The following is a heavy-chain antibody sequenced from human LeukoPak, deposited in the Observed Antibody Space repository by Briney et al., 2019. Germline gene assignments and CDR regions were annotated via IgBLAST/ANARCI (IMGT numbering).Heavy chain of an antibody. CDR2: IYYSGST. Sequence: GSLRLSCAASGFTFSSYAMSWIRQPPGKGLEWIGSIYYSGSTYYNPSLKSRVTISVDTSKNQFSLKLSSVTAADTAVYYCASNSLSSSWSYFDYWGQGTLVTVSS. CDR3: ASNSLSSSWSYFDY. V-gene: IGHV4-39*01. J-gene: IGHJ4*02. D-gene: IGHD6-13*01. CDR1: GFTFSSYA.